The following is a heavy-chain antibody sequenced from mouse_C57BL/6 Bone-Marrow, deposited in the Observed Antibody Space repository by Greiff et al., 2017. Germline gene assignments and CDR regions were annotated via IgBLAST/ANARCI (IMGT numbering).Heavy chain of an antibody. J-gene: IGHJ3*01. Sequence: VQLQQSGAELVRPGASVKLSCTASGFNIKDDYMHWVKQRPEQGLEWIGWIDPENGDTEYASKVQGKATITADTSSNTAYLQLSSLTSEDTAVYYCTVDYYGSSWGFAYWGQGTLVTVSA. D-gene: IGHD1-1*01. CDR1: GFNIKDDY. CDR3: TVDYYGSSWGFAY. CDR2: IDPENGDT. V-gene: IGHV14-4*01.